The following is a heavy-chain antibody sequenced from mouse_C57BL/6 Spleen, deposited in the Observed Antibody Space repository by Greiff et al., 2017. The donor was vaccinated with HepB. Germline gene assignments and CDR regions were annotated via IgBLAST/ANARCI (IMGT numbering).Heavy chain of an antibody. CDR1: GYTFTDYE. D-gene: IGHD2-4*01. V-gene: IGHV1-15*01. Sequence: QVQLQQSGAELVRPGASVTLSCKASGYTFTDYEMHWVKQTPVHGLEWIGAIDPETGGTAYNQKFKGKAILTADKSSSTAYMELRSLTSEDSAVYYCTRSSYDYDRGGFAYWGQGTLVTVSA. J-gene: IGHJ3*01. CDR2: IDPETGGT. CDR3: TRSSYDYDRGGFAY.